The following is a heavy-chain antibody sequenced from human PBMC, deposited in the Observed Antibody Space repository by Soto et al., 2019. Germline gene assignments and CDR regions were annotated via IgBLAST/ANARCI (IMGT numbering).Heavy chain of an antibody. Sequence: GASVKVSCKASGGTFSSYAISWVRQAPGQGLEWMGGIIPIFGTANYAQKFQGRVTITADESTSTAYMELSSLRSEDTAVYYCARDLINTISSWPYFDYWGQGTLVTVSS. CDR1: GGTFSSYA. J-gene: IGHJ4*02. V-gene: IGHV1-69*13. CDR3: ARDLINTISSWPYFDY. CDR2: IIPIFGTA. D-gene: IGHD6-13*01.